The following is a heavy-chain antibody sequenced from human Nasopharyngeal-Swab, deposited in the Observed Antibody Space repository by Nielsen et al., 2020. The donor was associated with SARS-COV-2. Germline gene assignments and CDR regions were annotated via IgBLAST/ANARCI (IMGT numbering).Heavy chain of an antibody. V-gene: IGHV3-7*01. Sequence: GGSLRLSCAASGFTFSSYWMSWVRQAPGKGLEWVANIKQDGSEKYYVDSVKGRFTISRDNAKNSLYLQMNSLRAEDTAVYYCARDSFSRVGAAGSSHYYYYGMDVWGRGTTVTVSS. D-gene: IGHD6-13*01. CDR3: ARDSFSRVGAAGSSHYYYYGMDV. CDR1: GFTFSSYW. CDR2: IKQDGSEK. J-gene: IGHJ6*02.